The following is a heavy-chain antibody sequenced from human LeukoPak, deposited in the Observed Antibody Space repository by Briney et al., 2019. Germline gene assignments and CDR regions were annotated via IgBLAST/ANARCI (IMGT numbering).Heavy chain of an antibody. D-gene: IGHD3-9*01. Sequence: GGSLRLSCAASGFTFSSYSMNWVRQAPGKGLEWVSSISSSSSYIYYADSVKGRSTISRDNAKNLLYLQMNSLRAEDTAVYYCARGYDILTGSDYWGQGTLVTVSS. V-gene: IGHV3-21*01. CDR3: ARGYDILTGSDY. J-gene: IGHJ4*02. CDR2: ISSSSSYI. CDR1: GFTFSSYS.